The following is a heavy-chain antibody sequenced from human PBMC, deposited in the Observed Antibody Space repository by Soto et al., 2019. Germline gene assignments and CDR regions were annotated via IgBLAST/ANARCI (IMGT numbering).Heavy chain of an antibody. V-gene: IGHV3-23*01. CDR1: GFTFSSYA. Sequence: GGSLRLSCAASGFTFSSYAMSWVRQAPGKGLEWVSAISGSGGSTYYADSVKGRFTISRDNSKNTLYLQMNSLRAEDTAVYYCAKDQKHPPLYYYDSSGYFARFDYWGQGTLVTVSS. CDR3: AKDQKHPPLYYYDSSGYFARFDY. CDR2: ISGSGGST. J-gene: IGHJ4*02. D-gene: IGHD3-22*01.